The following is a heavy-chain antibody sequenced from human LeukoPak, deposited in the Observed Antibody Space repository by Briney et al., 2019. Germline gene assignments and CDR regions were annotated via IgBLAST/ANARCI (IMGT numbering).Heavy chain of an antibody. Sequence: GGSLRLSCAASGFTFSSYLMSWVRQAPGKGLEWVANIKQDRSEKYYVDSVKGRFTISRDNAKNSLYLQMNSLRAEDTAVYYCASGVDTAMVPFDYWGQGTVVTVSS. J-gene: IGHJ4*02. CDR1: GFTFSSYL. CDR3: ASGVDTAMVPFDY. CDR2: IKQDRSEK. D-gene: IGHD5-18*01. V-gene: IGHV3-7*01.